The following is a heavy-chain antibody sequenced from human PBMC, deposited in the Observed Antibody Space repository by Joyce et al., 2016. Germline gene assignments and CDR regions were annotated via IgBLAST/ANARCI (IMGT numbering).Heavy chain of an antibody. Sequence: QVQLVQSGAEVQKPGASVKVSCKASGYTFTDYYIHWVRQAPGQGLEWMGFINPNSGGTNCAQNFQGRVNMTGDTSISTVYMELHRLRSDDTAVYYCARATKPVMVVGFPEFWGQGTLVTVSS. V-gene: IGHV1-2*02. CDR2: INPNSGGT. D-gene: IGHD1-26*01. J-gene: IGHJ4*02. CDR3: ARATKPVMVVGFPEF. CDR1: GYTFTDYY.